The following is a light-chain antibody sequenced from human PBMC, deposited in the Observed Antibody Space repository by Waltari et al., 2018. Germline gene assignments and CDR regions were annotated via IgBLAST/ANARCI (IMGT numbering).Light chain of an antibody. Sequence: EIVLTQSPGTLSLSPGERATLSCRASQSVSSHFLAWYQQKPGQAPRLLIYGVSSRATGIPDRFSGSGSGTGFTLTISRLEPEDFAVYYCQQYVSSPLTFGGGTKVEIK. CDR2: GVS. CDR3: QQYVSSPLT. V-gene: IGKV3-20*01. J-gene: IGKJ4*01. CDR1: QSVSSHF.